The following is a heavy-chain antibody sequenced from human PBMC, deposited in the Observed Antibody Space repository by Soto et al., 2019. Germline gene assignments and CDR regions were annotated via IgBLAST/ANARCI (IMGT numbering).Heavy chain of an antibody. V-gene: IGHV3-30*18. Sequence: QVQLVESGGGVVQPGRSLRLSCAASGFTFSSYGMHWVRQAPGKGLEWVALISYDGSNKYYADSVKGRFTISRDNSKKTLYLQMNSLRTEYTAVYYCAKDLGHGGRGAFDIWGQGTMVTVSS. CDR1: GFTFSSYG. CDR3: AKDLGHGGRGAFDI. J-gene: IGHJ3*02. D-gene: IGHD7-27*01. CDR2: ISYDGSNK.